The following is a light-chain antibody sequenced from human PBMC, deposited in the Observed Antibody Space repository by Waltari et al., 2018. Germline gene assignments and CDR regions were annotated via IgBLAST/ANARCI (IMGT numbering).Light chain of an antibody. J-gene: IGLJ3*02. Sequence: QSALTQPASVSGSPGQSIPISCTGTTSSLGGYNYVSWYQQHPGKAPKLIIFDVSSRPSGVSNRFSGSKSANTASLIISGLQAEDEADYYCCSFTSSSTWVFGGGTKLTVL. CDR1: TSSLGGYNY. V-gene: IGLV2-14*03. CDR2: DVS. CDR3: CSFTSSSTWV.